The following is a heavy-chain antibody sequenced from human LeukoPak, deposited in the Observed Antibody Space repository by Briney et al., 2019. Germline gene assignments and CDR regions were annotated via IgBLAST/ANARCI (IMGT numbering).Heavy chain of an antibody. CDR2: INPNSGGT. CDR3: ARDLPMTTVTPPNWFDP. J-gene: IGHJ5*02. Sequence: ASVKVSCKASGYTFTGYYMHWVRQAPGQGLEWMGWINPNSGGTNYAQKSQGRVTMTRDTSISTAYMELSRLRSDDTAVYYCARDLPMTTVTPPNWFDPWGQGTLVTVSS. D-gene: IGHD4-11*01. V-gene: IGHV1-2*02. CDR1: GYTFTGYY.